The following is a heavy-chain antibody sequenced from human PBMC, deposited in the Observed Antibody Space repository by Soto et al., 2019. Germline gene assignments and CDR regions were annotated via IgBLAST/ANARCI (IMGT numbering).Heavy chain of an antibody. V-gene: IGHV1-46*01. D-gene: IGHD3-9*01. CDR3: AKDQDVLRYFDWLLISYYYGMDV. CDR1: GYTFTNYY. Sequence: ASVKVSCKASGYTFTNYYMHWVRQAPVQGLEWMGIINPSGGSTSYAQKFQGRVTMTRDTSTSTVYMELTSLRAEDTAVYYCAKDQDVLRYFDWLLISYYYGMDVWGQGTTVTVSS. J-gene: IGHJ6*02. CDR2: INPSGGST.